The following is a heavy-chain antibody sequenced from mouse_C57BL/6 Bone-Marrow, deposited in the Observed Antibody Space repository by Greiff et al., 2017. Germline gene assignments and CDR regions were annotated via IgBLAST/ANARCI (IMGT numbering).Heavy chain of an antibody. Sequence: QVQLQQPGAELVMPGASVKLSCKASGYTFTSYWMHWVKQRPGQGLEWIGEIDPSDSYTNYNQKFKGKSTLTVDKSSSTAYMQLSSLTSEDSAVYYSAREPIYYDYDGYYFDYWGQGTTLTVSS. CDR3: AREPIYYDYDGYYFDY. CDR1: GYTFTSYW. D-gene: IGHD2-4*01. CDR2: IDPSDSYT. J-gene: IGHJ2*01. V-gene: IGHV1-69*01.